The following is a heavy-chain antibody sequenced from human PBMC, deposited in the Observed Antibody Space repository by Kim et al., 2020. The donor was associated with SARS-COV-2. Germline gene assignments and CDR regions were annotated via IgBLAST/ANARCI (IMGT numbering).Heavy chain of an antibody. V-gene: IGHV7-4-1*02. J-gene: IGHJ6*02. CDR2: INTNTGNP. CDR1: GYTFTSPA. D-gene: IGHD6-19*01. CDR3: ASPSAVAGEGYFHYGMDV. Sequence: ASVKVSCKASGYTFTSPAINWVRQAPGQGLEWMGWINTNTGNPTYAQDFTGRFVFSLDTSVSTAYLQISSLKAEDTAVYYCASPSAVAGEGYFHYGMDVWGQGTTITVSS.